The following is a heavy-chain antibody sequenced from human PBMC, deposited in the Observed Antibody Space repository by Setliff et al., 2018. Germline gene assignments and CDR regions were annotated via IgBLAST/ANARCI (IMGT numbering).Heavy chain of an antibody. D-gene: IGHD3-16*01. CDR2: IYYSGST. CDR3: ARDRRGGYGAMNWFDP. CDR1: GDSIGRGGYY. V-gene: IGHV4-31*03. J-gene: IGHJ5*02. Sequence: SETLSLTCSVSGDSIGRGGYYWSWIRQQPGKGLEWIASIYYSGSTYYNPSLKSRLRVSMDSSKNQFYLDLSSVTAADTAVYYCARDRRGGYGAMNWFDPWGQGTLVTVSS.